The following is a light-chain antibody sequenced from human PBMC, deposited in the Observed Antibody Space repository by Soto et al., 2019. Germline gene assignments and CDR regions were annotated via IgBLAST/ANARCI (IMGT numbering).Light chain of an antibody. CDR2: GST. Sequence: EIVLTQSPGTLSLSPGERATLSCRASQSVSSSYLAWYQQKPGQAPRLLIYGSTSRATGIPYRFSGSGSGTNFTLTISRLEPEDFAVYYCQQYGSPITFGQGTRLEIK. V-gene: IGKV3-20*01. CDR1: QSVSSSY. J-gene: IGKJ5*01. CDR3: QQYGSPIT.